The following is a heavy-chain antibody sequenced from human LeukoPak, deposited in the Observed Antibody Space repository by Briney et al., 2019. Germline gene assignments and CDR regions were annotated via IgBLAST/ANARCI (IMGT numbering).Heavy chain of an antibody. V-gene: IGHV3-66*01. J-gene: IGHJ4*02. D-gene: IGHD1-26*01. CDR2: LYSGGIT. Sequence: GGSLRLSCAASGFTVATNYMSWVRQAPGKGLEWVSVLYSGGITYYPDSVKGRFTISRDNSKNTLYLQMNSLRAEDTAVYYCARTASGGYADCWGQGTLVTVSS. CDR1: GFTVATNY. CDR3: ARTASGGYADC.